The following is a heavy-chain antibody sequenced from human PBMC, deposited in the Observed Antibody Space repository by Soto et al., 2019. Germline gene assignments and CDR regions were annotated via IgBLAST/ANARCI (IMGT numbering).Heavy chain of an antibody. V-gene: IGHV4-30-4*01. D-gene: IGHD3-10*01. J-gene: IGHJ4*02. Sequence: PSWTLSLTCNLSGGRMKTGDYYWNWIRQPPGKGLEWIGYVFYSGATNYSPSLKSRAAISMDTSKNQFSLSLTSVTAADTAVYYCARAGFSYGHLLFWGQGIRVTVSS. CDR3: ARAGFSYGHLLF. CDR1: GGRMKTGDYY. CDR2: VFYSGAT.